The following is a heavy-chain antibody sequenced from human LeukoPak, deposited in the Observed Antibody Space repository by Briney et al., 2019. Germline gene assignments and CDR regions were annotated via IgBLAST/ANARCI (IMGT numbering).Heavy chain of an antibody. J-gene: IGHJ4*02. CDR3: ARSTGITIPFDY. D-gene: IGHD3-9*01. Sequence: PSETLSLTCTVSGNSISSGDNYWSWIRQPAGKGLEWIGRIYTSGSTNYNPSLKSRVTISVDTSKNQFSLKLSSVTAADTAVYYCARSTGITIPFDYWGQGTLVTVSS. CDR1: GNSISSGDNY. V-gene: IGHV4-61*02. CDR2: IYTSGST.